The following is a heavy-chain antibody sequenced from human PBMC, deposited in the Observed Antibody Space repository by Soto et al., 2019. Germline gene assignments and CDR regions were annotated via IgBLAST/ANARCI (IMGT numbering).Heavy chain of an antibody. CDR1: GGTFSSYA. V-gene: IGHV1-69*13. CDR3: ARGVDYYDSSGPATFNWFDP. Sequence: GASVKVSCKASGGTFSSYAISWVRQAPGQGLEWMGGIIPIFGTANYAQKFQGRVTITADESTSTAYMELSSLRSEDTAVYYCARGVDYYDSSGPATFNWFDPWGQGTLVTVSS. J-gene: IGHJ5*02. CDR2: IIPIFGTA. D-gene: IGHD3-22*01.